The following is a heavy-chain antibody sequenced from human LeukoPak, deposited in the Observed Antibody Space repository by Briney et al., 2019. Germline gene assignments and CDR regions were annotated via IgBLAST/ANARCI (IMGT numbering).Heavy chain of an antibody. CDR2: ISRSGSTI. D-gene: IGHD2-15*01. V-gene: IGHV3-48*03. J-gene: IGHJ6*03. CDR1: GFTFSTYE. Sequence: GGSLRVSCAASGFTFSTYEVNWVRQAPGKGLEWVSYISRSGSTIYYADSVKGRFTISRDNAKNSLYLQMNSLRAEDTAVYYCARDGGYCSGGSCYPPGYYYYYYMDVWGKGTTVTVSS. CDR3: ARDGGYCSGGSCYPPGYYYYYYMDV.